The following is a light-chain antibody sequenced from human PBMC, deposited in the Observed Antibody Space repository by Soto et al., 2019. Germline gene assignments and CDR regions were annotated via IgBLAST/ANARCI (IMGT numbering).Light chain of an antibody. V-gene: IGKV2-28*01. CDR1: QSLLHSNGYNY. Sequence: DIVMTQSPLSLPVTPGEPASISCRSSQSLLHSNGYNYLDWYLQKPGQSPQLLIYLGSSRASGVADRFSGSGSGTDFTLRISRVEAEDVGVYYCMQGLQTPQITFGQGTRLEIK. J-gene: IGKJ5*01. CDR3: MQGLQTPQIT. CDR2: LGS.